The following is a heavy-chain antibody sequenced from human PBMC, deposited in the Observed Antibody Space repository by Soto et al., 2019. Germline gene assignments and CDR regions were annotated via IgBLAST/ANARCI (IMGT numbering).Heavy chain of an antibody. Sequence: QVQLVESGGGMVQPGRSLRLSCEASGFTFSSYAMYWVRQAPGKGLEWVAVISYDGSKKYYVDSVKGRFTISRDNSENTLYLHMNSLSIEDTAMYYCAKRAPQARYCSGGSCYSGAFDIWGQGTMVTVSS. CDR1: GFTFSSYA. CDR2: ISYDGSKK. D-gene: IGHD2-15*01. CDR3: AKRAPQARYCSGGSCYSGAFDI. V-gene: IGHV3-30*18. J-gene: IGHJ3*02.